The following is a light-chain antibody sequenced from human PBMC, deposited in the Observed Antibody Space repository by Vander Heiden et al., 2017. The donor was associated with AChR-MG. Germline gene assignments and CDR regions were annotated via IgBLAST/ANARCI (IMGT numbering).Light chain of an antibody. CDR3: QQCESTPIT. CDR1: QSISSY. V-gene: IGKV1-39*01. Sequence: DIQMTQSPSSLSASVGDRVTITCRASQSISSYLNWYQQKPGKAPKLLIYAASSLQSAVPSRFSGSGSGTDFTLTISRLQPEDFATYYCQQCESTPITFGQGTRLEIK. J-gene: IGKJ5*01. CDR2: AAS.